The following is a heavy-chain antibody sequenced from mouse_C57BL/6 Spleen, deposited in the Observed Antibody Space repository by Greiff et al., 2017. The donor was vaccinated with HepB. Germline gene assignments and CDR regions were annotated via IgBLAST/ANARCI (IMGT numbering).Heavy chain of an antibody. CDR1: GYTFTSYW. V-gene: IGHV1-69*01. D-gene: IGHD3-1*01. CDR3: ARVGATKAMDY. J-gene: IGHJ4*01. Sequence: QVQLQQPGAELVMPGASVKLSCKASGYTFTSYWMHWVKQRPGQGLEWIGEIDPSDSYTNYNQKFKGKSTLTVDKSSSTAYMQLSSLTSEDSAVYYCARVGATKAMDYWGQGTSVTVSS. CDR2: IDPSDSYT.